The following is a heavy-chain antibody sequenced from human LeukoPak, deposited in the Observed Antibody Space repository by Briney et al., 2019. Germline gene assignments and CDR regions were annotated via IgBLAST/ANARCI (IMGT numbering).Heavy chain of an antibody. Sequence: PGRYLRLSCAASGCTFSSYGMHWVRQAPGKGLEWVAVISYDGSNKYYADSVKGRFTISRDNSKNTLHLQMNSLRAEDTAVYYCAKGQRWGQGTLVTVSS. CDR1: GCTFSSYG. CDR2: ISYDGSNK. D-gene: IGHD5-18*01. CDR3: AKGQR. J-gene: IGHJ4*02. V-gene: IGHV3-30*18.